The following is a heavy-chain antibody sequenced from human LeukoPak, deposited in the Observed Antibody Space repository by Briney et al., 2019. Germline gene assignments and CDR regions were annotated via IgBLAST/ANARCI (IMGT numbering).Heavy chain of an antibody. V-gene: IGHV4-4*02. CDR3: ARGHHLGWFDP. D-gene: IGHD4/OR15-4a*01. CDR2: IHHSGST. CDR1: GDSISSSNW. J-gene: IGHJ5*02. Sequence: SGTLSLICAVSGDSISSSNWWSWVRQPPGKGLEWIGEIHHSGSTNYNPSLKSRVTISVDKSKKQFSLKLSSVTAADTAVYYCARGHHLGWFDPWGQGTLVTVSS.